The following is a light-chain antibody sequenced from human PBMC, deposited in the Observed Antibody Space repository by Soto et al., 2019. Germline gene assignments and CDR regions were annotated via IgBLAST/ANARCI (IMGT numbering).Light chain of an antibody. V-gene: IGKV3-11*01. CDR2: DTS. J-gene: IGKJ3*01. CDR3: QQRTNWPRSFT. Sequence: ELVLTQSPATLSLSPGERATLSCRVSQSVSSYLAWYQQKPGQAPRLLIYDTSKRATGIPARFSGSGSGTDFTLTISSLEPEDFAVYYCQQRTNWPRSFTFGPGTKVDIK. CDR1: QSVSSY.